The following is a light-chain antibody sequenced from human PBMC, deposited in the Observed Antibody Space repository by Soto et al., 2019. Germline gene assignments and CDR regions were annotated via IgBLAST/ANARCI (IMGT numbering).Light chain of an antibody. V-gene: IGKV1-5*01. CDR1: QSISSW. CDR2: DAS. J-gene: IGKJ1*01. CDR3: QHYNSYGT. Sequence: DIQMTQSPSTLSASVGDRVTITCRASQSISSWLAWYQQKPGKAPKLLIYDASSLETGVPSRFSGSGSGTEFTLTIRSLKPDDFATYYCQHYNSYGTFGQGTKVDIK.